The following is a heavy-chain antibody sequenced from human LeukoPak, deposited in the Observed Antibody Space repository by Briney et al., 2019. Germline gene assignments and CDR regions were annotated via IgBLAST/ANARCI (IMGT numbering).Heavy chain of an antibody. CDR2: ISTFSNYI. CDR1: GFNFSQYT. V-gene: IGHV3-21*01. Sequence: GGSLRLSCAASGFNFSQYTMDWVRQAPGKGLEWVSSISTFSNYIFYADSVQGRFTISRDNAKNSLYLQMNYLRAEDTAVYYCAREFGYSYGYGPDSWGQGTLVTVSS. J-gene: IGHJ4*02. CDR3: AREFGYSYGYGPDS. D-gene: IGHD5-18*01.